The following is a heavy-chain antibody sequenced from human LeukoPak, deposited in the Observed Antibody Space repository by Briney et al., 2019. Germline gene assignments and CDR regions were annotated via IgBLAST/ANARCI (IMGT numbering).Heavy chain of an antibody. Sequence: GGSLRLSCAASGFSFSDSYMSWIRQAPGKGLDWLAYIGPGGFPIYFADSVKGRFTISRDNAKSSLYLQMNDLRAEDTAVYYCVRHGDTDSCLANWGQGTLVTVSS. V-gene: IGHV3-11*04. CDR2: IGPGGFPI. D-gene: IGHD2-2*01. J-gene: IGHJ4*02. CDR3: VRHGDTDSCLAN. CDR1: GFSFSDSY.